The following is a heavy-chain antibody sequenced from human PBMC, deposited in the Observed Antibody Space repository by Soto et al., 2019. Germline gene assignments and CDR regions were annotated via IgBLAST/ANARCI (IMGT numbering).Heavy chain of an antibody. Sequence: QVQLVQSGAEVKKPGASVKVSCKASGYTFTGYYMHWVRQAPGQGLEWMGWINPNSGGTNYAQKFQGRVTMTRDTSISTAYMELSRLRSDDTAVYYCARVVSRWFGDPRDYYYYYGMDVWGQGTTVTVSS. J-gene: IGHJ6*02. D-gene: IGHD3-10*01. CDR1: GYTFTGYY. V-gene: IGHV1-2*02. CDR3: ARVVSRWFGDPRDYYYYYGMDV. CDR2: INPNSGGT.